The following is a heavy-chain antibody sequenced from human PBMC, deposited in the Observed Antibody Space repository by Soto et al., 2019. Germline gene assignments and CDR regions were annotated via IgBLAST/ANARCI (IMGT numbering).Heavy chain of an antibody. CDR3: AKGNHYYDSSGYYSQVDY. D-gene: IGHD3-22*01. CDR1: GFTFSSYA. Sequence: EVQLVESGGGLVQPGGSLRLSCAASGFTFSSYAMSWVRQAPGKGLEWVSAISGSGGSTYYADSVKGRFTISRDNSKNTLYLQMNSLRAEDTAVYYCAKGNHYYDSSGYYSQVDYWGQGTLVTVSS. J-gene: IGHJ4*02. V-gene: IGHV3-23*04. CDR2: ISGSGGST.